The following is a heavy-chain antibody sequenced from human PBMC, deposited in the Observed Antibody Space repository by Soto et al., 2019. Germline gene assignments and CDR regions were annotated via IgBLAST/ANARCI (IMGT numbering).Heavy chain of an antibody. Sequence: ASVKVSCKASGGTFGSDAITWVRQAPGQGLEWVGRIIPIFGATNYAQNLQGRVTISADKSTLTSYMELHSLTSDDTALYYCARDRTDSGYYTNWLDPWGQGTQVTVSS. CDR2: IIPIFGAT. V-gene: IGHV1-69*06. J-gene: IGHJ5*02. CDR1: GGTFGSDA. CDR3: ARDRTDSGYYTNWLDP. D-gene: IGHD3-22*01.